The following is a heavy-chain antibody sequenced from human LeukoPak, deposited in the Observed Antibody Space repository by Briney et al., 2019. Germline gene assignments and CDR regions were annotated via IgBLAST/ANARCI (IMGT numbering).Heavy chain of an antibody. J-gene: IGHJ4*02. CDR3: AKGFSSSWYNPYYFDY. Sequence: GGSLRLSCAASGFTFSGYAMSWVRQAPGKGLEWVSAISGSGGSTYYADSVKGRFTISRDNSKNTLYLQMNSLRAEDTAVYYCAKGFSSSWYNPYYFDYWGQGTLVTVSS. V-gene: IGHV3-23*01. CDR2: ISGSGGST. D-gene: IGHD6-13*01. CDR1: GFTFSGYA.